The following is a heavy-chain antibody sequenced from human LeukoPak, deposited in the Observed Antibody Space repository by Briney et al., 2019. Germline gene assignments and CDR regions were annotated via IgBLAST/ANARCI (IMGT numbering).Heavy chain of an antibody. V-gene: IGHV3-9*01. Sequence: PRGSLRLSCAASGFTFDDYAMHWVRQAPGKGLEWVSGISWNSGSIGYADSVKGRFTISRDNAKNSLYLQMNSLRAEDTALYYCAKSAPSSVAGNFDYWGQGTLVTVSS. CDR3: AKSAPSSVAGNFDY. CDR2: ISWNSGSI. CDR1: GFTFDDYA. D-gene: IGHD6-19*01. J-gene: IGHJ4*02.